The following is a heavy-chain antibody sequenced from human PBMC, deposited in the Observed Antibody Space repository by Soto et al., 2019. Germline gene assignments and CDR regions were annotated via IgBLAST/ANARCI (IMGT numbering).Heavy chain of an antibody. Sequence: QVQLVQSGAEVKKPGASVKVSCKASGYTFTGYYMHWVRQAPGQGLEWMGWINPNSGGTNYAQKFQGWVTMTRDTTIRAAHMELSRLTSDDTAVYYCAREGEPAAPGPPLYYYYGMDVWGQGTTVTVSS. V-gene: IGHV1-2*04. CDR2: INPNSGGT. CDR1: GYTFTGYY. J-gene: IGHJ6*02. CDR3: AREGEPAAPGPPLYYYYGMDV. D-gene: IGHD2-2*01.